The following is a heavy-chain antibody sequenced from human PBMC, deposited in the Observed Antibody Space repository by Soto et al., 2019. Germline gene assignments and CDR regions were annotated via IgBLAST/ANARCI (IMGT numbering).Heavy chain of an antibody. J-gene: IGHJ6*02. CDR2: INQDGSGK. D-gene: IGHD3-16*01. Sequence: GGSLRLSCAASGFTFSDSWMDWARQVPGKGPEWVANINQDGSGKNYVDSVKGRFTISRDNAKNSLYLQMNSLRAEDTAVYYCASLGRHGWGQGTTVTVSS. V-gene: IGHV3-7*01. CDR1: GFTFSDSW. CDR3: ASLGRHG.